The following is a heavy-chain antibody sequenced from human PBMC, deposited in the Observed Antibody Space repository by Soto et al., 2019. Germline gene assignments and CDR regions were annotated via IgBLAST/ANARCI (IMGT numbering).Heavy chain of an antibody. CDR3: ARVRYGGNLLDP. Sequence: GASVKVSCKASGGTFSSYAISWVRQAPGQGLEWMGGIIPIFGTANYAQKFQGRVTITADKSTSTAYMELSSLRSEDTAVYYCARVRYGGNLLDPWGQGTLVTVS. D-gene: IGHD2-15*01. V-gene: IGHV1-69*06. CDR2: IIPIFGTA. J-gene: IGHJ5*02. CDR1: GGTFSSYA.